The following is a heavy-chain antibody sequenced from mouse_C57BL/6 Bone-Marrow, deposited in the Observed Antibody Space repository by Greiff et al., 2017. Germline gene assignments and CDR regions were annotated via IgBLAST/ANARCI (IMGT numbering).Heavy chain of an antibody. Sequence: VMLVESGPGLVQPSQSLSITCTVSGFSLTSYGVHWVRQSPGKGLEWLGVIWSGGSTDYNAAFISRLSISKDNSKSQVFFKMNSLQADDTAIYYCARSFFSSGYVFDYWGQGTTLTVSS. V-gene: IGHV2-2*01. CDR2: IWSGGST. D-gene: IGHD3-2*02. CDR3: ARSFFSSGYVFDY. J-gene: IGHJ2*01. CDR1: GFSLTSYG.